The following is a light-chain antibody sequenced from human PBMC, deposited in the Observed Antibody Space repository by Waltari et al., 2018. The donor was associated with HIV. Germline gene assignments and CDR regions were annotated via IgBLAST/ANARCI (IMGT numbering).Light chain of an antibody. J-gene: IGKJ4*01. CDR3: QQYYSYPLT. CDR2: AAS. CDR1: QGISSY. Sequence: AIRMTQSPSSFSASTGDSVTLTCRASQGISSYLAWYQQKPGKAPNLLIDAASTLQSGVPSRFSGSGSGTDFTLTISGLQSEDFASYYCQQYYSYPLTFGGGTKVEIK. V-gene: IGKV1-8*01.